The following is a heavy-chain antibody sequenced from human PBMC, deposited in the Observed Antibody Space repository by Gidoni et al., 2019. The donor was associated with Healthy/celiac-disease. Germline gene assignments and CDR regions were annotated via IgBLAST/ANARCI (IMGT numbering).Heavy chain of an antibody. J-gene: IGHJ4*02. CDR1: GFTFSSHG. CDR3: AKASHNLWFGEVLYIDY. CDR2: ISYDGSNK. Sequence: QVQLVESGGGVVQPGRSLRLSCAASGFTFSSHGMHWVRQAPGKGLEWVAVISYDGSNKYYADSVKGRFTISRDNSKNTLYLQMNSLRAEDTAVYYCAKASHNLWFGEVLYIDYWGQGTLVTVSS. V-gene: IGHV3-30*18. D-gene: IGHD3-10*01.